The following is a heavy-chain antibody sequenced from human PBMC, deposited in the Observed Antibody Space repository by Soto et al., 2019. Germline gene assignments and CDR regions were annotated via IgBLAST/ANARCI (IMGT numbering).Heavy chain of an antibody. Sequence: SETLSLTCTVSGGSISSSSYFWGWIRQAPGKGLEWIGSIYYSGGTYYNPSLKSRVTISVDTSKNQFSLKLSSVTAADTAVYYCASVNILTGYYLDPWGQGTLVTVSS. J-gene: IGHJ5*02. CDR3: ASVNILTGYYLDP. CDR2: IYYSGGT. V-gene: IGHV4-39*01. D-gene: IGHD3-9*01. CDR1: GGSISSSSYF.